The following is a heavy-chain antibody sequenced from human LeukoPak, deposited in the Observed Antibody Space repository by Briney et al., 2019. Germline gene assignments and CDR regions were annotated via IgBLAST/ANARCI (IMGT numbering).Heavy chain of an antibody. CDR1: GFTFNTYS. CDR2: IDSSGGYM. V-gene: IGHV3-21*01. Sequence: GGSLRLSCEASGFTFNTYSMNWARQAPGKGLEWVSSIDSSGGYMFYADSVKGRFTISRDNSKSTLYLQMNSLRAEDTAVFYCARDLMVRGETGTFDIWGQGTMVTVSS. J-gene: IGHJ3*02. D-gene: IGHD3-10*01. CDR3: ARDLMVRGETGTFDI.